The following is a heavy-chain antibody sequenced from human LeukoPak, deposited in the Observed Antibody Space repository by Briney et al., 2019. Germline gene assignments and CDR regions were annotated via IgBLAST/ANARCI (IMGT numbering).Heavy chain of an antibody. CDR2: IYYSGST. CDR3: AREVADYGGYYYYHYMDV. V-gene: IGHV4-39*07. CDR1: GGSISSNSYY. Sequence: SETLSLTCTVSGGSISSNSYYWGWIRQPPGKGLKWIGSIYYSGSTYYNPSLKSRVTISVDTSKNQFSLKLSSVTAADTAMYYCAREVADYGGYYYYHYMDVWGKGTTVTISS. D-gene: IGHD4-23*01. J-gene: IGHJ6*03.